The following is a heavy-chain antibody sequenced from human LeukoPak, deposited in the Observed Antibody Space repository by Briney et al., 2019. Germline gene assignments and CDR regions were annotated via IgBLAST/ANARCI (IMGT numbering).Heavy chain of an antibody. J-gene: IGHJ4*02. D-gene: IGHD6-13*01. CDR3: ATGQGYSSSWYGDFDY. CDR2: FDPEDGET. CDR1: GYTLTELS. V-gene: IGHV1-24*01. Sequence: ASVKVSCKVSGYTLTELSMHRVRQAPGKGLEWMGGFDPEDGETIYAQKFQGRVTMTEDTSTDTAYMELSSLRSEDTAVYYCATGQGYSSSWYGDFDYWGQGTLVTVSS.